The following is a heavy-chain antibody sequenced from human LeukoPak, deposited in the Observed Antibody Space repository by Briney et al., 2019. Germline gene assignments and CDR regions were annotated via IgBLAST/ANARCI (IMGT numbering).Heavy chain of an antibody. J-gene: IGHJ4*02. CDR3: ARVGRAIALDY. V-gene: IGHV4-59*01. Sequence: SETLSLTCTVSGGFIGSFYWTWIRQPPGKGLEWIGYIYYSGSTNYNPSLKSRVTISVDTSKNQFSLKLSSVTAADTAVYYCARVGRAIALDYWGQGTLVTVSS. D-gene: IGHD2-2*02. CDR1: GGFIGSFY. CDR2: IYYSGST.